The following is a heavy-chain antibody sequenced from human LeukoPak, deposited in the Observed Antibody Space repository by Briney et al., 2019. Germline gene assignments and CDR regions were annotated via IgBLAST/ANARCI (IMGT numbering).Heavy chain of an antibody. CDR3: ARPTSYGYYFDS. V-gene: IGHV1-2*06. CDR2: INPNSGDT. J-gene: IGHJ4*02. Sequence: ASVKVSCKAAGDTFTAYFIHWVRQAPGQGLEWMGRINPNSGDTNYAQKFQGRVTMTRDTSTNTAYMDLSRLTSDDTAVYYCARPTSYGYYFDSWGQGTLVTVSS. D-gene: IGHD3-16*01. CDR1: GDTFTAYF.